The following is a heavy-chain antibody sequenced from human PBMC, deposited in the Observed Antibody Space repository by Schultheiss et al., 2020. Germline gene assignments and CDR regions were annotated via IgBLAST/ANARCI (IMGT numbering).Heavy chain of an antibody. CDR3: ARHSLGTYSSSWYFGY. D-gene: IGHD6-13*01. CDR2: INHSGST. J-gene: IGHJ4*02. Sequence: SETLSLTCTVSGGSVSLYYWTWIRQPAGKGLEWIGEINHSGSTNYNPSLKSRVTISVDTSKNQFSLKLSSVTAADTAVYYCARHSLGTYSSSWYFGYWGQGTLVTVSS. CDR1: GGSVSLYY. V-gene: IGHV4-34*01.